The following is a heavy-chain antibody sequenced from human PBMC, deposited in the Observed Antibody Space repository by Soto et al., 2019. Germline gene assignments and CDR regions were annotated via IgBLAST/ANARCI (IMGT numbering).Heavy chain of an antibody. J-gene: IGHJ4*02. D-gene: IGHD3-9*01. CDR2: INAGNGNT. Sequence: QVQLVQSGAEVKKPGASVKVSCKASGYTFTSYAMHWVHQAPGQRLEWMGWINAGNGNTKYSQKFQGRVTITRDTSASTAYMELSSLRSEDTAVYYCARRDDILTGYYPDYWGQGTLVTVSS. CDR3: ARRDDILTGYYPDY. CDR1: GYTFTSYA. V-gene: IGHV1-3*01.